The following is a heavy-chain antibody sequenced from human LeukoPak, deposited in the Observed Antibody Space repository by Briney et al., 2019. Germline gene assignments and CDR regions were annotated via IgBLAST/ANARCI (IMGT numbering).Heavy chain of an antibody. CDR2: ISSSSSTI. D-gene: IGHD3-10*01. Sequence: GGSLRLSCTASGFTFGDYAMSWFRQAPGKGLEWVSYISSSSSTIYYADSVKGRFTISRDNAKNSLYLQMNSLRAEDTAVYYCARGYGSGSYFGYWGQGTLVTVSS. V-gene: IGHV3-48*01. CDR3: ARGYGSGSYFGY. J-gene: IGHJ4*02. CDR1: GFTFGDYA.